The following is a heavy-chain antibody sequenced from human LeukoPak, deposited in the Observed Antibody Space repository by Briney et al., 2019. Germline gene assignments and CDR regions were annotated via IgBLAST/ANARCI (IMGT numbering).Heavy chain of an antibody. D-gene: IGHD6-13*01. CDR2: ISRGGSTT. J-gene: IGHJ2*01. CDR3: AKDLYSSSWFDWYFDL. CDR1: GFAFTNAW. Sequence: PGGSLRLSCAASGFAFTNAWMSWVRQALGKGLEWVSYISRGGSTTYYADSVKGRFTISRDNSKNTLYLQMNSLRAEDTAVYYCAKDLYSSSWFDWYFDLWGRGTLVTVSS. V-gene: IGHV3-48*01.